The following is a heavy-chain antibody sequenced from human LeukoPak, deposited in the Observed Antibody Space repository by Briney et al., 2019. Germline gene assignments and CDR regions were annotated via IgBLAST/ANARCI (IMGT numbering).Heavy chain of an antibody. CDR3: ARSATAIRAAFDY. CDR1: GGSISSGGYY. J-gene: IGHJ4*02. D-gene: IGHD2-21*02. V-gene: IGHV4-30-2*01. Sequence: ASETLSLTCTVSGGSISSGGYYWSWIRQPPGKGLEWIGYIYHSGSTYYNPSLKSRVTISVDRSKNQFSLKLSSVTAADTAVYYCARSATAIRAAFDYWGQGTLVTVSS. CDR2: IYHSGST.